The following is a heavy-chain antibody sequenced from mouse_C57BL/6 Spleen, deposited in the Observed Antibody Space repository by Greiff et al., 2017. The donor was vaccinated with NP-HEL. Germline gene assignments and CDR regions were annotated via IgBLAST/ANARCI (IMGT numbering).Heavy chain of an antibody. CDR1: GYTFTSYW. CDR3: ARSFLGRFAY. Sequence: VQLQQPGAELVKPGASVKLSCKASGYTFTSYWMQWVKQRPGQGLEWIGEIDPSDSYTNYNQKFKGKATLTVDTSSSTAYMQLSSLTSEDSAVYYCARSFLGRFAYWGQGTLVTVSA. J-gene: IGHJ3*01. D-gene: IGHD4-1*01. V-gene: IGHV1-50*01. CDR2: IDPSDSYT.